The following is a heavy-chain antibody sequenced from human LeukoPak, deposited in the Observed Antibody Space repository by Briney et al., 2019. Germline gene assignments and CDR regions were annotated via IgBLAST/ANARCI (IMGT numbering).Heavy chain of an antibody. Sequence: GGSLRLSCAASGCTFSSYAMSWVRQAPGKGLEWVSDISGSGGSTYYADSVKGRFTISRDNSKNTLYLQMNSLRAEDTAVYYCAKDPGLITMVRGVIDYWGQGTLVTVSS. CDR3: AKDPGLITMVRGVIDY. D-gene: IGHD3-10*01. CDR2: ISGSGGST. CDR1: GCTFSSYA. V-gene: IGHV3-23*01. J-gene: IGHJ4*02.